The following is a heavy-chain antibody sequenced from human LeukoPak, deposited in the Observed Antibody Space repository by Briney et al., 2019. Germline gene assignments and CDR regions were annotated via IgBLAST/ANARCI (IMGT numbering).Heavy chain of an antibody. CDR1: GGSTSSYY. CDR2: IYYSGST. V-gene: IGHV4-59*01. CDR3: ARETPRITMVRGVIHNWFDP. Sequence: PSETLSLTCTVSGGSTSSYYWSWIRQPPGKGLEWIGYIYYSGSTNYNPSLKSRVTISVDTSKNQFSLRLSSVTAADTAVYYCARETPRITMVRGVIHNWFDPWGQGTLVTVSS. D-gene: IGHD3-10*01. J-gene: IGHJ5*02.